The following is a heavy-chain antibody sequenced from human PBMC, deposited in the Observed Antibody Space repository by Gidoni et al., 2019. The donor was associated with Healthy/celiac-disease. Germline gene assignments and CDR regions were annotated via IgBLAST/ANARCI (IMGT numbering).Heavy chain of an antibody. CDR1: GGSISSSSYY. CDR3: ARQNRYYRN. J-gene: IGHJ4*02. Sequence: QLQLQESGPGLVKPSETLSLTCTVSGGSISSSSYYWGWIRQPPGKGLEWIGSIYYSGSTYYNPSLKSRVTISVDTAKNQFSLKLSSGTAADTAVYYCARQNRYYRNWGQGTLVTVSS. V-gene: IGHV4-39*01. CDR2: IYYSGST. D-gene: IGHD1-26*01.